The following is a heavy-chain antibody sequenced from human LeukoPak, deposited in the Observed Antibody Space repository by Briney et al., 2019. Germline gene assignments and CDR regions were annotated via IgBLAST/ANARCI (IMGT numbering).Heavy chain of an antibody. V-gene: IGHV3-74*01. CDR3: ASAGYSSGWRPLHY. CDR2: INSDGSST. D-gene: IGHD6-19*01. CDR1: GFTFRSYW. J-gene: IGHJ4*02. Sequence: QPGGSLRLSCAASGFTFRSYWMHWVRQAPGKGLVWVSRINSDGSSTTYADSVKGRFTISRDNVKDTPYLQMNSLRADDTAVYYCASAGYSSGWRPLHYWGQGTLVTVSS.